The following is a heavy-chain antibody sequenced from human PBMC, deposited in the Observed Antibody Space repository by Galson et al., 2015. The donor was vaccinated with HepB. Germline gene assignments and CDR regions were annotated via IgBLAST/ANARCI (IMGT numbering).Heavy chain of an antibody. D-gene: IGHD2-2*01. V-gene: IGHV3-73*01. J-gene: IGHJ4*02. CDR1: GFIFSGSA. Sequence: SLRLSCAASGFIFSGSAIDWVRQASGKGPEWVGRIRSKANYYATLYVPSRKGRFTISRDDSKNMAYLHMRSLKTEDTAVYYCIRLGDLSGYSSRWGQGTLVTVSS. CDR2: IRSKANYYAT. CDR3: IRLGDLSGYSSR.